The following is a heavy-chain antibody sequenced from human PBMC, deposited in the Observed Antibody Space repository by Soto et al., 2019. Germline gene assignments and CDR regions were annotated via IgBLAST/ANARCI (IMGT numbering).Heavy chain of an antibody. D-gene: IGHD6-6*01. V-gene: IGHV3-21*01. Sequence: GGSLRLSCAASGFTFSSYSMNWVRQAPGKGLEWVSSISSSSSYIYYADSVKGRFTISRDNAKNSLYLQMNSLRAEDTAVYYCAKVVRADTTSSNFYYYSGMDVWGQGTTVTV. CDR1: GFTFSSYS. CDR2: ISSSSSYI. CDR3: AKVVRADTTSSNFYYYSGMDV. J-gene: IGHJ6*02.